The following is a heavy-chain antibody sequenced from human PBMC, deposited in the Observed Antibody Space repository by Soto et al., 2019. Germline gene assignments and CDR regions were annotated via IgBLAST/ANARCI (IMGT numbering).Heavy chain of an antibody. V-gene: IGHV4-59*01. J-gene: IGHJ5*02. CDR1: GGSISSYY. CDR3: ARDVVRVLWFDP. CDR2: IYYSGST. Sequence: SETLSLTCTVSGGSISSYYWSWIRQPPGKGLEWIGYIYYSGSTNYNPSLKSRVTISVDTSKNQFSLKLSSVTAADTAVYYCARDVVRVLWFDPWGQGTLVTVSS. D-gene: IGHD3-10*01.